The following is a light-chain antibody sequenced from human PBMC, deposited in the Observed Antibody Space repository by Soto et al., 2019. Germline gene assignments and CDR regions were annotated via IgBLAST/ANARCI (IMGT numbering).Light chain of an antibody. CDR3: QSYDRSLGGSV. Sequence: QSVLTQPLSVSGAPGQRVTISCTGSSSNIGAGYDVHWYQQVPGTAPRLVIYGNINRPSGVPGRFSGSKSGTSASLAITGLQAEDEADYYCQSYDRSLGGSVFGGGTKVTVL. J-gene: IGLJ3*02. V-gene: IGLV1-40*01. CDR1: SSNIGAGYD. CDR2: GNI.